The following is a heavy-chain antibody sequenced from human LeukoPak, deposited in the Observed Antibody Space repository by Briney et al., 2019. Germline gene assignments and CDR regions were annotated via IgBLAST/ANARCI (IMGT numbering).Heavy chain of an antibody. CDR1: GGSISSSSDY. D-gene: IGHD1-1*01. Sequence: PSETLSLTCTVSGGSISSSSDYGAGFPRAPGRGLEGIGSIYYHENTYYNSSLESRVTISVDTSKNQFSLKLNSVTAADTAVYSCARRAYSAAYWKHFDYWGQGTLVTVSS. CDR2: IYYHENT. J-gene: IGHJ4*02. V-gene: IGHV4-39*01. CDR3: ARRAYSAAYWKHFDY.